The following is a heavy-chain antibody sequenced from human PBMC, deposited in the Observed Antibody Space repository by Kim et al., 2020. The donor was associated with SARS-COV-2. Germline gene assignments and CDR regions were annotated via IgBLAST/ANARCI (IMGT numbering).Heavy chain of an antibody. CDR1: GGSISSSSYY. Sequence: SETLSLTCTVSGGSISSSSYYWGWIRQPPGKGLEWIGSIYYSGSTYYNPSLKSRVTISVDTSKNQFSLKLSSVTAADTAVYYCVNSIQPPSRAFRAWGQGTLVTVSS. D-gene: IGHD5-18*01. CDR2: IYYSGST. J-gene: IGHJ5*02. CDR3: VNSIQPPSRAFRA. V-gene: IGHV4-39*01.